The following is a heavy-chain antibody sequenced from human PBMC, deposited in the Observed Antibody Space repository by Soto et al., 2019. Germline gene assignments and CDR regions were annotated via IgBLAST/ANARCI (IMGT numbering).Heavy chain of an antibody. J-gene: IGHJ4*02. CDR3: ARGSRVITFGGFVDY. CDR1: GYTFTSYG. V-gene: IGHV1-18*04. Sequence: AASVKVSWKASGYTFTSYGISWVRQAPGQGLEWMGWISAYNGNTNYAQKLQGRVTMTTDTSTSTAHMELRSLRSDDTAVYYCARGSRVITFGGFVDYWGQGTLVTVSS. D-gene: IGHD3-16*01. CDR2: ISAYNGNT.